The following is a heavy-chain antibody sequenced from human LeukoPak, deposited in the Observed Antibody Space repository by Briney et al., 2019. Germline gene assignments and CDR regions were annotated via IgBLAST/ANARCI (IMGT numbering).Heavy chain of an antibody. CDR3: AKGDKPGY. Sequence: PSETLSLTCAVYGGSFSGYYWSWIRQPPGKGLEWIGEINHSGSTNYNPSLKSRVTISVDTSKNQFSLKLSSVTAADTAVYYCAKGDKPGYWGQGTLITVSS. V-gene: IGHV4-34*01. D-gene: IGHD1-14*01. CDR1: GGSFSGYY. CDR2: INHSGST. J-gene: IGHJ4*02.